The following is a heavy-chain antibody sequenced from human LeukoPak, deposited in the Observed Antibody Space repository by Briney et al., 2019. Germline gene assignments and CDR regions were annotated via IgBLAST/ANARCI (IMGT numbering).Heavy chain of an antibody. Sequence: SVKVSCKASGYTFTSYYIHWVRQAPGQGLEWMGRIIPSLGVTNYAQKFQGRVTITADKSTSTAYMELSSLRSDDTAVYYCASVGSANVDFWGQGTLVTVSS. D-gene: IGHD3-10*01. CDR2: IIPSLGVT. J-gene: IGHJ4*02. CDR3: ASVGSANVDF. CDR1: GYTFTSYY. V-gene: IGHV1-69*02.